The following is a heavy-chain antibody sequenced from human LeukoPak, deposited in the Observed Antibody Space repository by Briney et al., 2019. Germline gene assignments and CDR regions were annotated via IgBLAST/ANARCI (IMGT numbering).Heavy chain of an antibody. J-gene: IGHJ6*02. D-gene: IGHD2-8*02. CDR2: IKQDGSEK. CDR1: GFTFASYA. Sequence: GGSLRLSCAASGFTFASYAIHWVRQAPGKGLEWVANIKQDGSEKYYVDSVKGRFTISRDNAKNSLYLQMNSLRAEDTAVYYCARLSGLVVYDYGMDVWGQGTTVTVSS. V-gene: IGHV3-7*01. CDR3: ARLSGLVVYDYGMDV.